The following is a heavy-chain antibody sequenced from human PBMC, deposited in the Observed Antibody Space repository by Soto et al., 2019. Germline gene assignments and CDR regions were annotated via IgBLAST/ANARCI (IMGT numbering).Heavy chain of an antibody. J-gene: IGHJ4*02. V-gene: IGHV3-15*01. CDR2: IKSKTEGGTA. Sequence: KAGGSLRLSCAASGFTLSNTWMTWVRQAPGKGLEWVGRIKSKTEGGTADYAAPVKGRFTISRDDSKNTLYLQMNSLNTEDTAVYYCSTYTYGYITLWGQGALGTVPQ. CDR3: STYTYGYITL. CDR1: GFTLSNTW. D-gene: IGHD5-18*01.